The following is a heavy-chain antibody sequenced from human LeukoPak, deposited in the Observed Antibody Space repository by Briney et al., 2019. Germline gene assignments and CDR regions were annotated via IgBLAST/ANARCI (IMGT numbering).Heavy chain of an antibody. J-gene: IGHJ4*02. CDR3: ARDSVRQLVFHY. CDR2: ISSSSSYI. D-gene: IGHD6-13*01. V-gene: IGHV3-21*01. Sequence: GGSLRLSCAASGFAFSSYSMNWVRQAPGKGLEWVSSISSSSSYIYYADSVKGRFTISRDNAKNSLYLQMNSLRAEDTAVYYCARDSVRQLVFHYWGQGTLVTVSS. CDR1: GFAFSSYS.